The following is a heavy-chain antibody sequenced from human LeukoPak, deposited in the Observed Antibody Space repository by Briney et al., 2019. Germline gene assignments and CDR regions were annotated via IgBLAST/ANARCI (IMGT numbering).Heavy chain of an antibody. CDR2: IYTSGST. D-gene: IGHD6-19*01. CDR1: GGSISSNY. CDR3: ARDQPKQGLVRSSGMDV. J-gene: IGHJ6*02. Sequence: SETLSLTCTVSGGSISSNYWSWIRQPAGKGLEWIGRIYTSGSTNYNPSLKSRVTMSVDTSKTQFSLKLSSVTAEDTAVYYCARDQPKQGLVRSSGMDVWGQGTTVTVSS. V-gene: IGHV4-4*07.